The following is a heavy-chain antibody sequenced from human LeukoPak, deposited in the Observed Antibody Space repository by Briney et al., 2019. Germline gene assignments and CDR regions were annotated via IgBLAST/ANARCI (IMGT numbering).Heavy chain of an antibody. CDR1: GFTFSSYS. CDR3: AKKTKVGATVDAFDI. Sequence: PGGSLRLSCAASGFTFSSYSMNWVRQAPGKGLEWVSYISSSSSTIYYADSVKGRFTISRDNAKNSLYLQMNSLRAEDTAVYYCAKKTKVGATVDAFDIWGQGTIVTVSS. D-gene: IGHD1-26*01. CDR2: ISSSSSTI. J-gene: IGHJ3*02. V-gene: IGHV3-48*01.